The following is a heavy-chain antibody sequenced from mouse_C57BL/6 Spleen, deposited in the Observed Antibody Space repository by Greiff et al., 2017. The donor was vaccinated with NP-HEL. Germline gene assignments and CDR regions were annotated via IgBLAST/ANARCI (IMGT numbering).Heavy chain of an antibody. CDR3: ARNHYGSSSYYFDY. CDR1: GYSFTDYN. D-gene: IGHD1-1*01. J-gene: IGHJ2*01. CDR2: INPNYGTT. Sequence: VQLQQSGPELVKPGASVKISCKASGYSFTDYNMNWVKQSNGKSLEWIGVINPNYGTTSYNQKFKGKATLTVDQSSSTAYMQRNSLTSEDSAVYYCARNHYGSSSYYFDYWGQGTTLTVSS. V-gene: IGHV1-39*01.